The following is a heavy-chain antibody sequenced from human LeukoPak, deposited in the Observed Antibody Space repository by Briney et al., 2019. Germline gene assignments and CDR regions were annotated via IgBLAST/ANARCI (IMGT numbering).Heavy chain of an antibody. V-gene: IGHV3-33*01. Sequence: GGSLRLSCAASGFIFSSYGMHWVRQAPGKGLEWVAIIWYHGSKKYYADSVKGRFIISRDNSENMLYLQMNSLRADDTAIYYCARDGISNTWYRWFDPWGQGTLVTVSS. J-gene: IGHJ5*02. CDR3: ARDGISNTWYRWFDP. D-gene: IGHD3-3*02. CDR2: IWYHGSKK. CDR1: GFIFSSYG.